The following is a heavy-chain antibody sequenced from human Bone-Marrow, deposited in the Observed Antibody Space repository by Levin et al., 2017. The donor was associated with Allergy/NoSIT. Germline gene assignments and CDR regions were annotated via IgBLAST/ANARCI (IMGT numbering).Heavy chain of an antibody. J-gene: IGHJ3*02. Sequence: PGGSLRLSCAASGFTVSSNHMSWVRQAPGKGLEWVSLIYSGGRGYYVVAFFFRFPLSRDNSKNTLYLQLNILRAEDTDVYYCPIYGSLTDYTTFDIWGQGTMVTVSS. CDR2: IYSGGRG. CDR3: PIYGSLTDYTTFDI. CDR1: GFTVSSNH. V-gene: IGHV3-53*01. D-gene: IGHD3-10*01.